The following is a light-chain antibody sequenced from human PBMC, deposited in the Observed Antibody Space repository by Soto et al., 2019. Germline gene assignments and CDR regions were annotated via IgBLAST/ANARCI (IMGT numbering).Light chain of an antibody. CDR2: DVT. CDR1: SSDFLFFNS. Sequence: QSVLTQPASVSGSPGQSITISCTGTSSDFLFFNSVSWYQQHPGKAPKIIFYDVTIRILGVSGRFSASRSGNTASLTISGLQAEDEAAYYCSSYTTANTLMFGGGTKVTVL. V-gene: IGLV2-14*03. CDR3: SSYTTANTLM. J-gene: IGLJ3*02.